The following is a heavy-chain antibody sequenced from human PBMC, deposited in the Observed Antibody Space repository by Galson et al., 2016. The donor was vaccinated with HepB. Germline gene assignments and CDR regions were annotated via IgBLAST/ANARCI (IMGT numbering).Heavy chain of an antibody. CDR3: AKDRYTVTTLFDF. CDR1: GFTFRSCA. CDR2: CSGSGVDT. V-gene: IGHV3-23*01. Sequence: SLRLSCAASGFTFRSCAMSWVRQAPGKGLEWVSGCSGSGVDTLYAGSVKGRFTISRDNSKNTLYLQMNSLRVEDTAVYYCAKDRYTVTTLFDFWGQGTLVTVSS. J-gene: IGHJ4*02. D-gene: IGHD4-17*01.